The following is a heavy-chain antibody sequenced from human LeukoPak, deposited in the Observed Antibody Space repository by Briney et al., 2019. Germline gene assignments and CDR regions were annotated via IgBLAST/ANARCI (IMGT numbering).Heavy chain of an antibody. J-gene: IGHJ4*02. D-gene: IGHD3-10*01. Sequence: SVKVSCKASGYTFTSYGISWVRQAPGQGLGWMGGIIPIFGTANYAQKFQGRVTITADESTSTAYMELSSLRSEDTAVYYCARDLRMVRGFRDYYFDYWGQGTLVTVSS. CDR3: ARDLRMVRGFRDYYFDY. V-gene: IGHV1-69*13. CDR2: IIPIFGTA. CDR1: GYTFTSYG.